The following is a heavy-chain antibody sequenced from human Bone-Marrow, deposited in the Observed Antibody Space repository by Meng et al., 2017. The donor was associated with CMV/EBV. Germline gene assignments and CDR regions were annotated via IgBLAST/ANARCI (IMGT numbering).Heavy chain of an antibody. J-gene: IGHJ5*02. CDR3: ARDLDIVVVPAALNWFAP. D-gene: IGHD2-2*03. Sequence: ASVKVSCKASGYTFTGYYMHWVRQAPGQGLEWMGWINPNSGGTNYAQKFQGRVTMTRDTSISTAYMELSRLRSDDTAVYYCARDLDIVVVPAALNWFAPWGPRHLVHGAS. CDR2: INPNSGGT. CDR1: GYTFTGYY. V-gene: IGHV1-2*02.